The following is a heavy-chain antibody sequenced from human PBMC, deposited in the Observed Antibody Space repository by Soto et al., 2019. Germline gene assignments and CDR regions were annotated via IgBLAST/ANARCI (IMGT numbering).Heavy chain of an antibody. J-gene: IGHJ4*02. CDR2: IYPGDSDT. D-gene: IGHD6-13*01. CDR3: ARLIGSWAGAYYFDY. CDR1: GYSFTSYW. Sequence: GESLKISCKGSGYSFTSYWIGWVRQMPGKGLEWMGIIYPGDSDTRYSPSFQGQVTISADKSISTAYLQWSSLKASDTAMYYCARLIGSWAGAYYFDYWGQGTLVTVSS. V-gene: IGHV5-51*01.